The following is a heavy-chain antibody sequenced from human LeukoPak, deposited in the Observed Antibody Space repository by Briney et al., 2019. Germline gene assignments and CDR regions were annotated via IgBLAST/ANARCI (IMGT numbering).Heavy chain of an antibody. CDR3: ARRGYCSGGDCFSNVFDI. J-gene: IGHJ3*02. CDR2: IYPGDSDT. V-gene: IGHV5-51*01. D-gene: IGHD2-15*01. Sequence: GESLKISCKGSGYSFTSYWIGWVRQMPGKGLEWMGIIYPGDSDTRYSPSFQGQVTISADKSISTAYLQWSSLKASDTAMYYCARRGYCSGGDCFSNVFDIWDQGTVVTVSS. CDR1: GYSFTSYW.